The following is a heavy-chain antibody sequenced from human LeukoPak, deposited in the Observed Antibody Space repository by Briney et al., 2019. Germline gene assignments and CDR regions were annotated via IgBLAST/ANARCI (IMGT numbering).Heavy chain of an antibody. CDR1: GFTFSSYS. D-gene: IGHD1-26*01. V-gene: IGHV3-21*01. J-gene: IGHJ4*02. CDR3: ARWQGELHNFDY. CDR2: ISSSSSYI. Sequence: PGGSLRLSCAASGFTFSSYSMNWVRQAPGKGLEWVSSISSSSSYIYYADSVKGRFTISRDNAKNSLYLQMNSLRAEDTAVYYCARWQGELHNFDYWGQGTLVTVSS.